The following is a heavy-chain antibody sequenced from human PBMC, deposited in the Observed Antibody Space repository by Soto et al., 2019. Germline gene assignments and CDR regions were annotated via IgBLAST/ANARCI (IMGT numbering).Heavy chain of an antibody. J-gene: IGHJ1*01. V-gene: IGHV3-23*01. CDR1: GFTFSSYA. CDR2: ISGSGGST. CDR3: AKTYYDYIWGSYHLEYFQH. D-gene: IGHD3-16*02. Sequence: AGSLRLSCAASGFTFSSYAMSWVRQAQGKGLEWVSVISGSGGSTYYADSVKGRFTISRDNSKNTLYLQMNSLRAEDTAVYYCAKTYYDYIWGSYHLEYFQHWGQGTLVTVSS.